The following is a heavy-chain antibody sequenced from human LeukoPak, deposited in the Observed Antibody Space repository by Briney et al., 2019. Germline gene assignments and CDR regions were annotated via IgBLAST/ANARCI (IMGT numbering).Heavy chain of an antibody. CDR3: ARDRYYYDSSARYFDY. J-gene: IGHJ4*02. CDR2: IHTSGST. Sequence: SETLSLTCTVSGDSISRYYWSWIRQPAGKGLEWIGRIHTSGSTNYSPSLKSRVTMSVDTSKNQFSLKLSSVTAADTAVYYCARDRYYYDSSARYFDYWGQGTLVTVSS. D-gene: IGHD3-22*01. V-gene: IGHV4-4*07. CDR1: GDSISRYY.